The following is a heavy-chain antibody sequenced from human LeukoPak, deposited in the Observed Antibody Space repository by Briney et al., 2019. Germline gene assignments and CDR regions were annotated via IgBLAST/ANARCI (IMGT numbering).Heavy chain of an antibody. V-gene: IGHV4-34*01. CDR2: INHSGST. CDR3: ARGGVRRFERDNWFDP. Sequence: PGGSLRLSCAASGFTFSSYAMSWVRQAPGKGLEWIGEINHSGSTNYNPSLKSRVTISVDTSKNQFSLKLSSVTAADTAVYYCARGGVRRFERDNWFDPWGQGTLVTVSS. J-gene: IGHJ5*02. CDR1: GFTFSSYA. D-gene: IGHD3-9*01.